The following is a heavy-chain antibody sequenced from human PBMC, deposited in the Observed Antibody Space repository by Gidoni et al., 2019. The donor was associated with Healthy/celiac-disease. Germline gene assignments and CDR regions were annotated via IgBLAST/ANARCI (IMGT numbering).Heavy chain of an antibody. CDR1: GVPLSSYA. Sequence: QVQLVESGGGVVQPGRSLRLSCAASGVPLSSYAMHWVRQAPGKGLGLVAVISYDGSNKYYADSVKGRFTISRDNSKNTLYLQMNSLRAEDTAVYYCARGGSAILRDYYYGMDVWGQGTTVTVSS. J-gene: IGHJ6*02. D-gene: IGHD2-2*02. CDR2: ISYDGSNK. CDR3: ARGGSAILRDYYYGMDV. V-gene: IGHV3-30*04.